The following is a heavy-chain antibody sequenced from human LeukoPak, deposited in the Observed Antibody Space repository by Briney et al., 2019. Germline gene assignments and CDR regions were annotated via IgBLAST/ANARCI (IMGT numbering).Heavy chain of an antibody. J-gene: IGHJ4*02. CDR1: GYPFNSYA. D-gene: IGHD5-18*01. V-gene: IGHV1-18*01. CDR2: INPYNDKT. CDR3: ARRGQSYGSSVDH. Sequence: ASVKVSCKASGYPFNSYAITWVRQAPGEGLEWIGWINPYNDKTYYAQKVQGRVTMTIDKSNSTAYMELRRLSSDETAVYYCARRGQSYGSSVDHWGQGTLVTVFS.